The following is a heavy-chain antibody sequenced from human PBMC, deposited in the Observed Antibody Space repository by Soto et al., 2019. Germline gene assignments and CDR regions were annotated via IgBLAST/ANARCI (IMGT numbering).Heavy chain of an antibody. CDR1: GFTFSSYG. CDR3: AKDDRRGLQFACGAFDI. CDR2: ISYDGSNK. D-gene: IGHD5-12*01. Sequence: PGGSLRLSCAASGFTFSSYGMHWVRQAPGKGLEWVAVISYDGSNKYYADSVKGRFTISRDNAKNTLYLQMNSLRAEDTAVYYCAKDDRRGLQFACGAFDIWGEGTMVTVSS. V-gene: IGHV3-30*18. J-gene: IGHJ3*02.